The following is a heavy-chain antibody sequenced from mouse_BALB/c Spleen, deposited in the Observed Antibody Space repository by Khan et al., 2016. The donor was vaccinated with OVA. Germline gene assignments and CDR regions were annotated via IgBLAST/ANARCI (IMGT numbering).Heavy chain of an antibody. J-gene: IGHJ1*01. Sequence: DVELVESGGGLVQPGGSRKLSCAATGFTFSSFGMHWVRQAPEKGLEWVAYISSGSGTIYYADTVKGRFTISRDNSKNTLFLQMTSLRSEDTAMYDCARDATAVVATWGWYFDDWGAGTTVTVSA. V-gene: IGHV5-17*02. CDR2: ISSGSGTI. CDR3: ARDATAVVATWGWYFDD. D-gene: IGHD1-1*01. CDR1: GFTFSSFG.